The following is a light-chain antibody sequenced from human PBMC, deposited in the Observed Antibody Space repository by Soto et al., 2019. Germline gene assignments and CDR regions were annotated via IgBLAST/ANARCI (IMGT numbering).Light chain of an antibody. CDR3: QQYNNWPPYT. J-gene: IGKJ2*01. V-gene: IGKV3-15*01. CDR2: GAS. Sequence: EIVMTQSPATLSVSPGERATLSCRASQSVSSNLAWYQQKPGQAPRLLIYGASTRATGIPARFSGSGSGTEFTLTISSLQSEDFAVYYCQQYNNWPPYTFGHRTKLEIK. CDR1: QSVSSN.